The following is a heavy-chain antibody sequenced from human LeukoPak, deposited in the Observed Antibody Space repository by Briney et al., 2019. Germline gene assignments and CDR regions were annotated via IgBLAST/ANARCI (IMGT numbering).Heavy chain of an antibody. V-gene: IGHV3-48*02. J-gene: IGHJ4*02. CDR3: ARSSGWFLDF. D-gene: IGHD6-19*01. CDR2: ISSGSSTI. Sequence: PGGPLRLSCAASGFTFSSYSMNWVRQAPGKGLEWLSYISSGSSTIYYADSVKGRFTISRDNAKNSLYLQMNSLRDEDTAVYYCARSSGWFLDFWGQGTLVTVSS. CDR1: GFTFSSYS.